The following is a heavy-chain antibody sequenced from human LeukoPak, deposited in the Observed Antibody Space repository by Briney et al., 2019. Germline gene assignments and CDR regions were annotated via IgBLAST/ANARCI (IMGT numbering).Heavy chain of an antibody. J-gene: IGHJ3*02. CDR1: GFTFDDYA. Sequence: GGSLRLSCAASGFTFDDYAMHWVRQAPGKGLEWVSLISGDGGSTYYADSVKGRFTISRDNAKNTLYLQMNSLRAEDTAVYYCARGYDSSGYYYADAFDIWGQGTTVTVSS. CDR3: ARGYDSSGYYYADAFDI. V-gene: IGHV3-43*02. D-gene: IGHD3-22*01. CDR2: ISGDGGST.